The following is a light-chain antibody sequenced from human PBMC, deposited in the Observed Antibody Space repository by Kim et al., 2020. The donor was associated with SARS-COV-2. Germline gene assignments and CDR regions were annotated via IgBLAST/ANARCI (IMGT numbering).Light chain of an antibody. J-gene: IGKJ5*01. CDR2: AAS. CDR3: QQYDTFPII. CDR1: QDIANY. Sequence: DIQMTQSPSSLSASVGDTVTITCRASQDIANYLAWHQQKPGKAPKSLMYAASTLENGVPSRFSGSGSGTEFTLTINSVQPEDFATYYCQQYDTFPIIFGQGTRLEIK. V-gene: IGKV1-16*01.